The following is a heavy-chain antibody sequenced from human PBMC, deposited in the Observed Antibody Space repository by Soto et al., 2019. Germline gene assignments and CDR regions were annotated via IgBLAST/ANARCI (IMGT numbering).Heavy chain of an antibody. V-gene: IGHV4-4*07. CDR1: GASISGFY. D-gene: IGHD1-1*01. CDR2: IYATGTT. Sequence: QVQLQESGPGLVKPSETLSLTCTVSGASISGFYLSWIRKDAGKGLEWIGRIYATGTTDYNPSLKSRVMMSVDTSKKQFSLKLRSVTAADTAVYYCVRDGTKTLRDWFDPWGQGISVTVSS. J-gene: IGHJ5*02. CDR3: VRDGTKTLRDWFDP.